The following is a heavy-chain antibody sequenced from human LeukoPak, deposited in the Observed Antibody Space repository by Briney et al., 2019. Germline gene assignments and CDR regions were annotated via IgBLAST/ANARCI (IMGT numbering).Heavy chain of an antibody. J-gene: IGHJ6*03. D-gene: IGHD3-22*01. CDR1: GGSISSGGYY. Sequence: SETLSLICTVSGGSISSGGYYWSWIRQHPGKGLEWIGYIYYSGSTYYNPSRKSRVTISVDTSKNQFSLKLSSVTAADTAVYYRARVYYDSSGYYSYYYYYYMDVWGKGTTVTVSS. V-gene: IGHV4-31*03. CDR2: IYYSGST. CDR3: ARVYYDSSGYYSYYYYYYMDV.